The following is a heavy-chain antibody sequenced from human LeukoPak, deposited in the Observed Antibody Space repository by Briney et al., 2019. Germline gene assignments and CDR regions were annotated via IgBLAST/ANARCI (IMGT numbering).Heavy chain of an antibody. D-gene: IGHD3-16*01. V-gene: IGHV3-7*01. CDR1: GFTFSSYA. Sequence: GGSLRLSCAASGFTFSSYAMSWVRQAPGKGLEWVANIKQDVSEKYYVDSVKGRFTISRDNAKNSLYLQMNSLRDEDTAVYYCAREGGGMDYWGQGTLVTVSS. CDR2: IKQDVSEK. J-gene: IGHJ4*02. CDR3: AREGGGMDY.